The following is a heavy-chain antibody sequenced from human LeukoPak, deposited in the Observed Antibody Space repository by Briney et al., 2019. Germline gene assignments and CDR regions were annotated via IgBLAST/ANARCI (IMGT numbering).Heavy chain of an antibody. CDR1: GGSISSSSYY. CDR2: IYYSGST. V-gene: IGHV4-39*07. CDR3: ARERIVGATGGLDY. D-gene: IGHD1-26*01. Sequence: SETLSLTCAVSGGSISSSSYYWGWIRQPPGKGLEWIGSIYYSGSTYYNPSLKSRVTISVDTSKNQFSLKLSSVTAADTAVYYCARERIVGATGGLDYWGQGTLVTVSS. J-gene: IGHJ4*02.